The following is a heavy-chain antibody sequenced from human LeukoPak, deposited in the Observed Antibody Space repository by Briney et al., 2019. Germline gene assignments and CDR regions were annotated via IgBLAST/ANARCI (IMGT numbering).Heavy chain of an antibody. CDR3: AGGNYYGSGSCDY. V-gene: IGHV4-59*01. J-gene: IGHJ4*02. D-gene: IGHD3-10*01. Sequence: SETLSLTCTVSGGSISSYFWSWFRQPPGKGLEWIGYISYSGSTNYSPSLKSRVSISVDTSKNQFSLKLSSVSAADTAVYYCAGGNYYGSGSCDYWGQGTLVTVSS. CDR2: ISYSGST. CDR1: GGSISSYF.